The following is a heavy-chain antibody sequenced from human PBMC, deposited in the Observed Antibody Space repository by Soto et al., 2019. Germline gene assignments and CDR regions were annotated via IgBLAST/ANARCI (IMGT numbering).Heavy chain of an antibody. D-gene: IGHD2-2*01. V-gene: IGHV1-3*01. Sequence: GASVKVSCKASGYTFTNYAVHWVRQAPGQRLEWMGWINAGNGNTRFSQNLQGRVTITRDTSARTVYMELSSLRSEDTAVYYCARGHLAVVPVASWFSYMDVWGKGTTVTVSS. CDR2: INAGNGNT. J-gene: IGHJ6*03. CDR1: GYTFTNYA. CDR3: ARGHLAVVPVASWFSYMDV.